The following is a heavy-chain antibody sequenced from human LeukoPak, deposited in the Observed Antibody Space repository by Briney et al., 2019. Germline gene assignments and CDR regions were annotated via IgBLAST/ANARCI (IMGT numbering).Heavy chain of an antibody. Sequence: GGSLRLSCAASGFTFSSYWMSWVRQAPGKGLEWVANIKQDGSEKYYVDSVKGRFTISRDNAKNSLYLQMNSLRAEDTAVYYCARDRTTGSWGPYYYYGMDVWGQGATVTVSS. D-gene: IGHD1-1*01. CDR2: IKQDGSEK. J-gene: IGHJ6*02. CDR1: GFTFSSYW. CDR3: ARDRTTGSWGPYYYYGMDV. V-gene: IGHV3-7*01.